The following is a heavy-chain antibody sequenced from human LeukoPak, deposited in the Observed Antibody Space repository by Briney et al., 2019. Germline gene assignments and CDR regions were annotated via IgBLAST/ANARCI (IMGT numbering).Heavy chain of an antibody. J-gene: IGHJ5*02. Sequence: SETLSLTCTVSGGSISSYYWSWIRQPPGRGLEWIGYIYYSGGTNYNPSLKSRVTISVDTSKNQFSLKLSSVTAADTAVYYCAREYGSGSYYNGYNWFDPWGQGTLVTVSS. V-gene: IGHV4-59*01. D-gene: IGHD3-10*01. CDR3: AREYGSGSYYNGYNWFDP. CDR2: IYYSGGT. CDR1: GGSISSYY.